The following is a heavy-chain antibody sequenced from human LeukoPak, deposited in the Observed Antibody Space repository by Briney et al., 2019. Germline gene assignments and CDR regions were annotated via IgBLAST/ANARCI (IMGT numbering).Heavy chain of an antibody. D-gene: IGHD5/OR15-5a*01. V-gene: IGHV1-2*02. CDR2: LNPNSGDR. CDR1: GYTFADYY. J-gene: IGHJ4*02. CDR3: ARPRESGYRVYDFDY. Sequence: ASVQVSCKASGYTFADYYMNCVRQPPGQGLQGMGWLNPNSGDRNYAQKFQGRLTMTRDTSISTAYMELYSLRSDDTALYYCARPRESGYRVYDFDYWGQGTLVTVSS.